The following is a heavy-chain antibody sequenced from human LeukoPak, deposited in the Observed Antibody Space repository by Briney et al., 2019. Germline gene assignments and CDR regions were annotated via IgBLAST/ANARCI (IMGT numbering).Heavy chain of an antibody. V-gene: IGHV4-39*07. CDR1: GGSISSSSYY. CDR3: ARYTKVGATYPFDY. CDR2: ISYSGTT. Sequence: SETLSLTCSVSGGSISSSSYYGGSIRQPPGKGLEWIGSISYSGTTHYNPSLEGRVTISLDTSKSHFSLKVSSVTAADTAVFYCARYTKVGATYPFDYWGQGTLVTVPS. D-gene: IGHD1-26*01. J-gene: IGHJ4*02.